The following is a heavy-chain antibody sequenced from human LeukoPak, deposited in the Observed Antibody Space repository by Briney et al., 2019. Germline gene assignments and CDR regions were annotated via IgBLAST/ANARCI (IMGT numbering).Heavy chain of an antibody. CDR1: GITLSNYG. CDR2: ISDSGGRT. V-gene: IGHV3-23*01. Sequence: GGSLRLSCAVSGITLSNYGMSWVRQAPGKGLEWVAGISDSGGRTNYADSVKGRFTISRDNSKNTLYLQMNSLRAEDTAVYYCAKERLAKIQEADYWGQGTLVTVSS. CDR3: AKERLAKIQEADY. D-gene: IGHD5-18*01. J-gene: IGHJ4*02.